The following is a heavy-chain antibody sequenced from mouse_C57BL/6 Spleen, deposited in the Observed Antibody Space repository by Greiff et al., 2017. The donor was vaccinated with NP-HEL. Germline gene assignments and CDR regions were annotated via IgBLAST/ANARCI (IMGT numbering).Heavy chain of an antibody. CDR3: ARFGSSYLYYFDY. V-gene: IGHV1-50*01. D-gene: IGHD1-1*01. CDR2: IDPSDSYT. Sequence: QVQLQQSGAELVKPGASVKLSCKASGYTFTSYWMQWVKQRPGQGLEWIGEIDPSDSYTNYNQKFKGKATLTVDTSSSTAYMQLSSLTSEDSAVYYCARFGSSYLYYFDYWGQGTTLTVSS. CDR1: GYTFTSYW. J-gene: IGHJ2*01.